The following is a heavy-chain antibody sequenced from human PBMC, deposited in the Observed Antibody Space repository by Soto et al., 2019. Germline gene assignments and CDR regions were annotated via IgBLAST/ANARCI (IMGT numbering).Heavy chain of an antibody. CDR1: GFTFDDYA. J-gene: IGHJ1*01. CDR3: AKDQIAAAGTFQH. V-gene: IGHV3-9*01. Sequence: EVQLVESGGGLVQPGRSLRLSCAASGFTFDDYAMHWVRQAPGKGLEWVSGSSWNSGSRGYADSVKGRFTISRDNAKNSLYLQMNSLRAEDTALYYCAKDQIAAAGTFQHWGQGTLVTVSS. D-gene: IGHD6-13*01. CDR2: SSWNSGSR.